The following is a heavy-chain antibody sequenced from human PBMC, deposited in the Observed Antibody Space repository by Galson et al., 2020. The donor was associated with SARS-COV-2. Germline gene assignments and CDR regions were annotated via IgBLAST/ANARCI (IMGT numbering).Heavy chain of an antibody. CDR1: GYTFLNYA. CDR2: ISTYNGNA. J-gene: IGHJ6*03. D-gene: IGHD6-19*01. Sequence: ASVKVTCKASGYTFLNYAISWVRHAPGQGLEGMGWISTYNGNAKYAQKAQGRRTMTTDTSTNTAYMELRSLRSDDTAVYYCARSGSQWQVPIYYFYMDVWGEGTTVTVSS. V-gene: IGHV1-18*04. CDR3: ARSGSQWQVPIYYFYMDV.